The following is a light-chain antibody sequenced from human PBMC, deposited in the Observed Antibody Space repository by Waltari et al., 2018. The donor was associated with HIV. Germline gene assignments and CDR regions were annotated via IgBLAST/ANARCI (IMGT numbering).Light chain of an antibody. CDR2: EVY. J-gene: IGLJ2*01. V-gene: IGLV2-8*01. CDR3: TSYAGSDNLML. Sequence: QSALTQPPTASGSPGPSVTISCSGTSNDVGPYDYVSWYQQHPDKAPRLIIYEVYKRPSGVPVLFSGSKSGNSASLTVAGLQAEDEADYYCTSYAGSDNLMLFGGGTKVTVL. CDR1: SNDVGPYDY.